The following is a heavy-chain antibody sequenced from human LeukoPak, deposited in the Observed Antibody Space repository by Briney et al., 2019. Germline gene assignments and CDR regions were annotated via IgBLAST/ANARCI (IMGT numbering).Heavy chain of an antibody. V-gene: IGHV4-30-4*01. J-gene: IGHJ6*02. CDR3: STGSMTSSYYYGMDV. CDR2: IYYSGST. CDR1: GGSISSGDYY. Sequence: RTSQTLSLTCTVSGGSISSGDYYWSWIRQPPGKGLEWIGYIYYSGSTYYNPSLKSRVTISVDTSKNQFSLKLSSVTAADTAVYYCSTGSMTSSYYYGMDVWGQGTTVTVSS.